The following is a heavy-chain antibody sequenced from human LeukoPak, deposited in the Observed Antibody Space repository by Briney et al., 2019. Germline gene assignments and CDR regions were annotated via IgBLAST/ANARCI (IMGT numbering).Heavy chain of an antibody. Sequence: PGGSLRLSCAASGLSISDNYMSWVRQAPGKGLEWVSIIHSGGNIYYADSVKGRFTISRDNSKNTLYLQMNSLRAEDTAVYYCARGRRYDSSGYLHYIDYWGQGTLVTVSS. CDR2: IHSGGNI. CDR3: ARGRRYDSSGYLHYIDY. D-gene: IGHD3-22*01. J-gene: IGHJ4*02. V-gene: IGHV3-66*02. CDR1: GLSISDNY.